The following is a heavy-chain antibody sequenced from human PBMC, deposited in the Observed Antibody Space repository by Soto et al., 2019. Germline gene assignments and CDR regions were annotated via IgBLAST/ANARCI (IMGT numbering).Heavy chain of an antibody. Sequence: SETLSLTCTVSGGSISSYYWSWIRQPPGKGLEWIGYVYYSGSTNYNPSLKSRVTISVDTSKNQFSLKLSSVTAADTAVYYCGRHPSDFWFDPWGQGTLVTVSS. V-gene: IGHV4-59*08. CDR3: GRHPSDFWFDP. J-gene: IGHJ5*02. CDR1: GGSISSYY. CDR2: VYYSGST. D-gene: IGHD2-21*02.